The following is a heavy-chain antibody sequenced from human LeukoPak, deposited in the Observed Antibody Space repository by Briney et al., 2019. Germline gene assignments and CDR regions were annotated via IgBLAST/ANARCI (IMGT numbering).Heavy chain of an antibody. Sequence: PGGSLRLSCVTSGFTLSDYNMNWVRQAPGKGLEWVSYITRTSNTIYYGDSVKGRFTVSRDNTKNSVYLRMNSLGDEDTAVYYCVRGEVYSASRFVGVLLDFWGQGTLVTVSS. CDR1: GFTLSDYN. D-gene: IGHD6-13*01. V-gene: IGHV3-48*02. CDR2: ITRTSNTI. J-gene: IGHJ4*02. CDR3: VRGEVYSASRFVGVLLDF.